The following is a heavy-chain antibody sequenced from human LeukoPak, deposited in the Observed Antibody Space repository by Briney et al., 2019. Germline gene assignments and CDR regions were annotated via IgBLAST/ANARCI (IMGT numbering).Heavy chain of an antibody. Sequence: PSETLSLTCIVSGGSISSSSYYWGWIRQPPGKGLEWIGNIYYSGSTYYNPSLKSRVTISVDTSKNQFSLKLSSVTAADTAVYYCAREGATTSYFDYWGQGTLVTVSS. D-gene: IGHD1-26*01. CDR3: AREGATTSYFDY. V-gene: IGHV4-39*07. J-gene: IGHJ4*02. CDR2: IYYSGST. CDR1: GGSISSSSYY.